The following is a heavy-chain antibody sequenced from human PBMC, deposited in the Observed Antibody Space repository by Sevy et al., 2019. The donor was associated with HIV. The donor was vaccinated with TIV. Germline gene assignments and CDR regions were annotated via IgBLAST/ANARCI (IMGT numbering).Heavy chain of an antibody. CDR3: RAALFMVRGVKRYYFDY. J-gene: IGHJ4*02. D-gene: IGHD3-10*01. V-gene: IGHV4-39*01. CDR1: GGSISSSSYY. Sequence: SETLSLTCTVSGGSISSSSYYWGWIRQPPGKGLEWIGSIYYSGSTYYNPSLKSRVTISVDTSKNQFSLKLSFVTAADTAVYYCRAALFMVRGVKRYYFDYWGQGTLVTVSS. CDR2: IYYSGST.